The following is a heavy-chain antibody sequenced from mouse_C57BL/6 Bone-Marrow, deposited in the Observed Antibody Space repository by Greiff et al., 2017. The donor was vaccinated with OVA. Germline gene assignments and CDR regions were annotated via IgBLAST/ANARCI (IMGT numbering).Heavy chain of an antibody. D-gene: IGHD2-3*01. V-gene: IGHV1-52*01. CDR3: ARGWLLPPYWYFDV. CDR1: GYTFTSYW. Sequence: VQLQQPGAELVRPGSSVKLSCKASGYTFTSYWMHWVKQRPIQGLEWIGNIDPSDSETHYNQKFKDKATLTVDKSSSTAYMQLSSLTSEDSAVYYCARGWLLPPYWYFDVWGTGTTVTVSS. CDR2: IDPSDSET. J-gene: IGHJ1*03.